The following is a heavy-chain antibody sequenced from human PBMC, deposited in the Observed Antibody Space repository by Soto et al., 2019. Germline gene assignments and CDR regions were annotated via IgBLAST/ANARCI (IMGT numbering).Heavy chain of an antibody. V-gene: IGHV5-51*01. CDR1: GYSFTSYW. CDR3: ARSYYDFWSGYYRYDAFDI. Sequence: PGESLKISCXGSGYSFTSYWIGWVRQMPGKGLEWMGIIYPGDSDTRYSPSFQGQVTISADKSISTAYLQWSSLKASDTAMYYCARSYYDFWSGYYRYDAFDIWGQGTMVTVSS. J-gene: IGHJ3*02. CDR2: IYPGDSDT. D-gene: IGHD3-3*01.